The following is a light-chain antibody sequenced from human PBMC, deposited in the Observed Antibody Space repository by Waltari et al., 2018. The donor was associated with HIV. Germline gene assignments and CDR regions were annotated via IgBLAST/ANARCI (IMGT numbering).Light chain of an antibody. CDR2: RNN. J-gene: IGLJ3*02. V-gene: IGLV1-47*01. Sequence: QPVLTQPPSASGTPGHGVTISCSGSNSNIGTTDVYWYQHLPGMAPKLPIYRNNRRPSGIPDRFSGSRSGTSASLAISGLRSEDEADYYCATWDDSLIWVFGGGTKLTVL. CDR3: ATWDDSLIWV. CDR1: NSNIGTTD.